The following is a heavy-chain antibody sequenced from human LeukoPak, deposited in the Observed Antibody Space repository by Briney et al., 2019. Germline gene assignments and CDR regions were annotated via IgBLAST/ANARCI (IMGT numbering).Heavy chain of an antibody. V-gene: IGHV3-53*01. D-gene: IGHD1-26*01. CDR2: IYSGGST. CDR3: ARDMSPWESRNPDAFDI. J-gene: IGHJ3*02. CDR1: GFTVSSNY. Sequence: GGSLRLSCAASGFTVSSNYMSWVRQAPGKGLEWVSVIYSGGSTYYVDSVKGRFTISRDNSKNTLYLQMNSLRAEDTAVYYCARDMSPWESRNPDAFDIWGQGTMVTVSS.